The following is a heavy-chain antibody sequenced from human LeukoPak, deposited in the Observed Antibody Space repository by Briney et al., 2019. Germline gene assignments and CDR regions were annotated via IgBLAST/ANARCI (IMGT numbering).Heavy chain of an antibody. V-gene: IGHV4-34*01. Sequence: SETLSLTCAVYGGSFSGYYWSWIRQPPGKGLEWIGEINHSGSTNYNPSLKSRVTISVDTSKNQFSLKLSSVTAADTAVYYCARVSRYSYGYRQYYFDYWGQGTLVTVSS. CDR1: GGSFSGYY. CDR3: ARVSRYSYGYRQYYFDY. CDR2: INHSGST. D-gene: IGHD5-18*01. J-gene: IGHJ4*02.